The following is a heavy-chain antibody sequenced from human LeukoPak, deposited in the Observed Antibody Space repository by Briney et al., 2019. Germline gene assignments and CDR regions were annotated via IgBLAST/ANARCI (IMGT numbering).Heavy chain of an antibody. CDR2: INAYNGNT. Sequence: ASVKVSCKTSGYTFTYYVFSWVRQAPGQGLEWMGWINAYNGNTNDAQKFQGRVTMTTDTSTSTAYMELRSLRSDDTAVYYCARGEKPYDYWGQGTLVSVSS. CDR1: GYTFTYYV. CDR3: ARGEKPYDY. D-gene: IGHD1-26*01. J-gene: IGHJ4*02. V-gene: IGHV1-18*01.